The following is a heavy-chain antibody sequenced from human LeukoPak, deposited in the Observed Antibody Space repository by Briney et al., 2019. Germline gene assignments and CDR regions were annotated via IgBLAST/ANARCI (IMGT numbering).Heavy chain of an antibody. D-gene: IGHD2-21*01. CDR2: IYYSWHI. Sequence: SVPLSLPCTLWGGPISQLYWRWLPQPPGKGLEGLGYIYYSWHINYNLPLKSRVTISVDTSKNQFSLKLSSVTAADTAVYYCARVKRVYCDGDCYHNAFDIWGQGTMVTVSS. CDR1: GGPISQLY. J-gene: IGHJ3*02. V-gene: IGHV4-59*11. CDR3: ARVKRVYCDGDCYHNAFDI.